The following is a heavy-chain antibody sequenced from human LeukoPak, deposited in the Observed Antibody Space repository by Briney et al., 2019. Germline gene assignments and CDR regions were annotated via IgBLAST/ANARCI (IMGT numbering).Heavy chain of an antibody. D-gene: IGHD3-10*01. J-gene: IGHJ4*02. V-gene: IGHV3-48*02. Sequence: GGSLRLSCAASGFTLSSYSMNWVRQAPGKGLEWVSYISSDSRTIYYADSVKGRFTISRDNAKNSLYLQMKSLRDEDTAVYYCARYGSGTSYITNYFDYWGQGTLSPSPQ. CDR1: GFTLSSYS. CDR3: ARYGSGTSYITNYFDY. CDR2: ISSDSRTI.